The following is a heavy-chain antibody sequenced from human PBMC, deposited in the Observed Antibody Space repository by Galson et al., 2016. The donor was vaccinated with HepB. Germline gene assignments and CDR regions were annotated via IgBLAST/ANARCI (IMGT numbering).Heavy chain of an antibody. CDR3: TRDRVLTAAGYYSGMDV. J-gene: IGHJ6*02. CDR2: IRSKAYGGTT. Sequence: SLRLSCAASGFTFGDYAMSWFRQAPGKGLEWVGFIRSKAYGGTTEYAASVKGRFTISRDDSKSIAYLQMNSLKTEDTAVYYCTRDRVLTAAGYYSGMDVWGQGTTVTVSS. D-gene: IGHD4/OR15-4a*01. CDR1: GFTFGDYA. V-gene: IGHV3-49*03.